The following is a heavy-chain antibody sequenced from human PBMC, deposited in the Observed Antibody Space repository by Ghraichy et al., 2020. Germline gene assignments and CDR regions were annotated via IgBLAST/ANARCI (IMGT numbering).Heavy chain of an antibody. V-gene: IGHV1-18*01. CDR2: IGAYSDNT. CDR3: ARAGESTWHNYGLDV. CDR1: GYTFTGYG. J-gene: IGHJ6*02. D-gene: IGHD2/OR15-2a*01. Sequence: ASVKVSCKASGYTFTGYGITCVRQAPGQGLEWMGWIGAYSDNTNYARKLQGRVTMTTDTSTTTAYMELRTLRSDDTAVYYCARAGESTWHNYGLDVWGQGTTVTVSS.